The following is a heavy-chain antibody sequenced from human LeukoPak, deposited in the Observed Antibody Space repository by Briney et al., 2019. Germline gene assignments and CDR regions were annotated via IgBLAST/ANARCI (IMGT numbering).Heavy chain of an antibody. CDR2: IYYSGST. J-gene: IGHJ4*02. Sequence: SETLSLTCTVSGGSISSSYWSWIRQPPGKGLEWIGYIYYSGSTNYNPSLKSRVTISVDTSKNHFSLKLSSVTAADTAVYYCARGWAAREKGDYWGQGTLVTVSS. D-gene: IGHD6-6*01. CDR3: ARGWAAREKGDY. V-gene: IGHV4-59*01. CDR1: GGSISSSY.